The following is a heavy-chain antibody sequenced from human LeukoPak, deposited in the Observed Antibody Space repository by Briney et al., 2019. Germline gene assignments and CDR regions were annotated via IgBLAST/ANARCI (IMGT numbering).Heavy chain of an antibody. Sequence: GGSLRLSCAASGFTFDDYAMHWVRQAPGKGLEWVSGISWNSGSIAYADSVKGRFTISRDNAKNSLYLQMTSLRAEDTAVYYCARDVARITMIVEVQEAHYGMDVWGQGTTVTVSS. D-gene: IGHD3-22*01. V-gene: IGHV3-9*01. J-gene: IGHJ6*02. CDR1: GFTFDDYA. CDR2: ISWNSGSI. CDR3: ARDVARITMIVEVQEAHYGMDV.